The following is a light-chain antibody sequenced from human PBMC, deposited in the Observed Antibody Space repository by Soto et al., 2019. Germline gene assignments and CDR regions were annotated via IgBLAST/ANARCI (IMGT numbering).Light chain of an antibody. V-gene: IGKV4-1*01. CDR1: QSVLYSSNNKNY. Sequence: DIVMTQSPGSLAVSLGERATMNCKSSQSVLYSSNNKNYLAWYQQKPGQPPKLLIYWAPTRESGVPDRFSGSGSGTDFPLTISSLQAEDVAVYYCQQYYSPPWTFGQGTKVEIK. CDR3: QQYYSPPWT. CDR2: WAP. J-gene: IGKJ1*01.